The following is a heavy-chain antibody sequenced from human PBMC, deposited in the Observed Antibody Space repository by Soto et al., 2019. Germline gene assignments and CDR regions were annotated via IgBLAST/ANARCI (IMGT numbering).Heavy chain of an antibody. CDR2: IYHSGST. D-gene: IGHD2-15*01. Sequence: PSETLSLTCAVSGGSISSGGYSWSWIRQPPGKGLEWIGYIYHSGSTYYNPSLKSRVTISVDRSKNQFSLKLSSVTAADTAVYYCAKAGRRDIVVVVAAPDYWGQGTLVTVSS. CDR1: GGSISSGGYS. V-gene: IGHV4-30-2*01. J-gene: IGHJ4*02. CDR3: AKAGRRDIVVVVAAPDY.